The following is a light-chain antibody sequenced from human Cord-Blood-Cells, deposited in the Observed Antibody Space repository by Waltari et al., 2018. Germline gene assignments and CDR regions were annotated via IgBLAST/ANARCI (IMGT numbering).Light chain of an antibody. CDR1: SSDVGSYNL. V-gene: IGLV2-23*01. CDR3: CSYAGSSTV. J-gene: IGLJ3*02. CDR2: EGS. Sequence: QSALTQPASVSGSPGQSLTISCTGTSSDVGSYNLVSWYQQHPGKAPKRMIYEGSKRPSGFSNRCSGSKSGNTASLTISGLQAEDEADYYCCSYAGSSTVFGGGTKLTVL.